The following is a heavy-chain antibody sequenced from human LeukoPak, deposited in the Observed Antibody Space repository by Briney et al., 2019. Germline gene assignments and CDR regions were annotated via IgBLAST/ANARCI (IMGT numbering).Heavy chain of an antibody. J-gene: IGHJ4*02. D-gene: IGHD2-2*01. Sequence: GESLKISCKGSGYSFTSYWIGWVRQMPGKGLEWMGIIYPGDSDTRYSPSFQGQVTISADKSITTAYLQWSSLKASDTAMYYCARHSPGYCSSTSCPFDYWGQGTLVTVSS. V-gene: IGHV5-51*01. CDR2: IYPGDSDT. CDR1: GYSFTSYW. CDR3: ARHSPGYCSSTSCPFDY.